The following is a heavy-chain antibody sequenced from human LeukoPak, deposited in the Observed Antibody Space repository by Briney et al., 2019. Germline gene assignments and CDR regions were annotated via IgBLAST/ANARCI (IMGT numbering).Heavy chain of an antibody. CDR1: GGSISSYY. J-gene: IGHJ4*02. CDR3: ARDRYSSGWYHYYFDY. D-gene: IGHD6-19*01. Sequence: SETLSLTCTVSGGSISSYYWSWIRQPAGKGLESIGHISTSGSTNYNPSLKSRVTMSVDTSKNQFSLKLSSVTAADTAVYYCARDRYSSGWYHYYFDYWGQGTLVTVSS. CDR2: ISTSGST. V-gene: IGHV4-4*07.